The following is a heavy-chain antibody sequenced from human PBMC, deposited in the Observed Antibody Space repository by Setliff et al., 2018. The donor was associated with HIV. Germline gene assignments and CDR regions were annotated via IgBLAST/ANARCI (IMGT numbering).Heavy chain of an antibody. CDR1: GYAFTGYY. CDR3: AKEPKLGGIAAPFDY. Sequence: ASVKVSCKASGYAFTGYYLHWVRQAPGQGLEWMGWINPSDGGAKYAHNFEGRVTMTRDTSISTAYMELSRLTSDDTAVYYCAKEPKLGGIAAPFDYWGQGTLVTVSS. V-gene: IGHV1-2*02. CDR2: INPSDGGA. D-gene: IGHD6-6*01. J-gene: IGHJ4*02.